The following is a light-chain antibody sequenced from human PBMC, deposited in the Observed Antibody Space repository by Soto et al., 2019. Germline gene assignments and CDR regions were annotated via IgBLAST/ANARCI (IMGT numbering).Light chain of an antibody. V-gene: IGLV1-51*02. CDR3: GTWDSSLSAVV. Sequence: QSVLTQPPSVSAAPGQKVTISCSGSSSNIGNNYVSWYQQFPGTAPKLLIYENNKRPSGIPDRFSGSKSGTSATLGITGLQTGDEADYYCGTWDSSLSAVVFGGGTKVTVL. CDR1: SSNIGNNY. J-gene: IGLJ2*01. CDR2: ENN.